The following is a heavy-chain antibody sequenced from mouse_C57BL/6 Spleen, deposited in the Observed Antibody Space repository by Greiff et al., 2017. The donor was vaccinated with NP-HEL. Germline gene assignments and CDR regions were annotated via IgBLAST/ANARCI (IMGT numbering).Heavy chain of an antibody. CDR1: GYTFTDYE. J-gene: IGHJ2*01. Sequence: VQLQQSGAELVRPGASVTLSCKASGYTFTDYEMHWVKQTPVHGLAWIGAIDPETGGTAYNQKFKGKAILTADKSSSTAYMELRSLTSGDSAVYYCTRYYGSSYVGFDYWGQGTTLTVSS. CDR3: TRYYGSSYVGFDY. V-gene: IGHV1-15*01. D-gene: IGHD1-1*01. CDR2: IDPETGGT.